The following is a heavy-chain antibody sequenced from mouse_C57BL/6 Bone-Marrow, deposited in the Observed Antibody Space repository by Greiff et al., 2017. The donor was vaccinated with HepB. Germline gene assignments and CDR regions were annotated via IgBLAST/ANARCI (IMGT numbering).Heavy chain of an antibody. CDR2: IYPGSGGT. Sequence: QVQLQQPGAELVKPGASVKMSCKASGYTFTSYWMTWVKQRPGQGLEWIGDIYPGSGGTNYNEKFKGKATVTVDNSSSTAYMQLSSLTSEDSAVYYCAKYYGRSYWYFDVWGTGTTVTVSS. CDR1: GYTFTSYW. CDR3: AKYYGRSYWYFDV. V-gene: IGHV1-55*01. D-gene: IGHD2-1*01. J-gene: IGHJ1*03.